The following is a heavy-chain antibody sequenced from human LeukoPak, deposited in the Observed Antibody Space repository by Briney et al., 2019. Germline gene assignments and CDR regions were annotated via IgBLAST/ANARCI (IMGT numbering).Heavy chain of an antibody. D-gene: IGHD1-26*01. CDR1: GFTFSSYG. V-gene: IGHV3-30*03. CDR2: ISYDGSNK. CDR3: ARSSGSYFDY. J-gene: IGHJ4*02. Sequence: GGSLRLSCAASGFTFSSYGMHWVRQAPGKGLEWVAVISYDGSNKYYADSVKGRFTISRDNSKNTLYLQMNSLRAEDTAVYHCARSSGSYFDYWGQGTLVTVSS.